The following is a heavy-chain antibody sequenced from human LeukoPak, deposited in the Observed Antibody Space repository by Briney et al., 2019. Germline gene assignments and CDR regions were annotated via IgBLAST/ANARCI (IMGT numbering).Heavy chain of an antibody. CDR1: GYTLTELS. Sequence: GASVKVSCTVSGYTLTELSMHWVRQAPGKGLEWMGGFDPEDGETIYAQKFQGRVTMTEDTSTDTAYMELSSLRSEDTAVYYCATDFVSTVVTRENDAFDIWGQGTMVTVSS. J-gene: IGHJ3*02. D-gene: IGHD4-23*01. CDR3: ATDFVSTVVTRENDAFDI. CDR2: FDPEDGET. V-gene: IGHV1-24*01.